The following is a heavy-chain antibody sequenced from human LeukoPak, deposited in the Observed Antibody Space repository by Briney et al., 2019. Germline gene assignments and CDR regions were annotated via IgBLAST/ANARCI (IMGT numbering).Heavy chain of an antibody. CDR1: GGSISSYY. D-gene: IGHD6-19*01. V-gene: IGHV4-39*01. CDR3: ARRQVAVAGSFDY. Sequence: SETLSLTCTVSGGSISSYYWGWIRQPPGKGLEWIGSIYYSGSTYYNPSLKSRVTISVDTSKNQFSLKLSSVTAADTAVYYCARRQVAVAGSFDYWGQGTLVTVSS. J-gene: IGHJ4*02. CDR2: IYYSGST.